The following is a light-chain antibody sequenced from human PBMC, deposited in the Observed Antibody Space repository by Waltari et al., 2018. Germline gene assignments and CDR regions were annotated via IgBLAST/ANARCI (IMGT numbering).Light chain of an antibody. CDR3: MQGTHWPLT. CDR2: KVS. V-gene: IGKV2-30*02. CDR1: QSLVHSDGNTY. J-gene: IGKJ4*01. Sequence: DVVMTQSPLSLPVTLGQPASISCKSSQSLVHSDGNTYLAWFQQRPGQSPRRLIYKVSNRELGVPDRFSASVSGTDFTLKIRRVEAEDVGVYYCMQGTHWPLTFGGGTNVEIK.